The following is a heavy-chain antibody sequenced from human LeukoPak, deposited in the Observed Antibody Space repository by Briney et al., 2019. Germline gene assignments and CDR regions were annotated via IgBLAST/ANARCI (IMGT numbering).Heavy chain of an antibody. CDR3: ARDQPYYYDSSGHFFDY. CDR1: GFTFSSYW. Sequence: GGSLRLSCAASGFTFSSYWMSWVRQAPGKGLEWVANIKQDASEKYYVDSVKGRFTISRDNAKNSLYLQMNSLRAEDTAVYYCARDQPYYYDSSGHFFDYWGQGTLVTVSS. V-gene: IGHV3-7*01. D-gene: IGHD3-22*01. J-gene: IGHJ4*02. CDR2: IKQDASEK.